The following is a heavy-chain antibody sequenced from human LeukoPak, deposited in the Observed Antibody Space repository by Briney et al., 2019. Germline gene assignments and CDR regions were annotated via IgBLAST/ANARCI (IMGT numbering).Heavy chain of an antibody. CDR2: INPNSGGT. J-gene: IGHJ4*02. Sequence: ASVTVSCTASGYTFTGYYIHWVRQAPGQGLEWMGWINPNSGGTNYAQKFQGRVTMTRDTSISTAYMELSRLRSDVTAVYYCARGRYSGSYLLDYWGQGTLVTVSS. D-gene: IGHD1-26*01. V-gene: IGHV1-2*02. CDR1: GYTFTGYY. CDR3: ARGRYSGSYLLDY.